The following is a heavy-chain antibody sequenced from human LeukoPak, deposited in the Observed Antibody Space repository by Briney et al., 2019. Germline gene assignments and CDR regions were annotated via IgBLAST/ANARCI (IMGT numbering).Heavy chain of an antibody. CDR1: GFTVSNYD. CDR3: ARGIRAGVWAFDI. CDR2: ISTAGDP. V-gene: IGHV3-13*04. Sequence: SGGSLRLSCAASGFTVSNYDLHWVRQGTGKGLEWVSGISTAGDPYYPGSVKGRFTISRENAKKSLYLQMNSLRDGDTAVYCCARGIRAGVWAFDIWGQGTMVTVAS. J-gene: IGHJ3*02. D-gene: IGHD3-10*01.